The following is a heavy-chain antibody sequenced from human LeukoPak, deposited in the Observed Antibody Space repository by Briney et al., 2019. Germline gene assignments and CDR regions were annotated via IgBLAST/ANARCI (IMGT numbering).Heavy chain of an antibody. CDR1: GGSISSGGYS. J-gene: IGHJ3*02. CDR2: IYHSGST. D-gene: IGHD2-2*03. CDR3: ARRHVDIVVVPAASDAFDI. Sequence: PSQTLSLTCAVSGGSISSGGYSWSWIRQPPGKGLEWIGYIYHSGSTYYNPSLKSRVTISVDRSKNQFSLKLSSVTAADTAVYYCARRHVDIVVVPAASDAFDIWGQGTMVTVSS. V-gene: IGHV4-30-2*01.